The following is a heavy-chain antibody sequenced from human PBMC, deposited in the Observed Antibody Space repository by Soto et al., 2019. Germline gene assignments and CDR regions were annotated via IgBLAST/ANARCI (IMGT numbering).Heavy chain of an antibody. Sequence: EVQLLESGGGLVQPGGSLRLSCAASGFTFNNYAMGWVRQAPGKGLEWVSAITDSGDDTYYIDSVKGRFTISRDNSKSTLYLQMNSLRADDTAIYYCAKLGSSSWYPHYYFDYWGQGTLVTVS. D-gene: IGHD6-13*01. CDR2: ITDSGDDT. V-gene: IGHV3-23*01. CDR1: GFTFNNYA. J-gene: IGHJ4*02. CDR3: AKLGSSSWYPHYYFDY.